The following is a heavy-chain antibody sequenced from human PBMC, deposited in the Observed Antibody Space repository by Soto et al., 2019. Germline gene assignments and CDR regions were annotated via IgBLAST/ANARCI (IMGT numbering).Heavy chain of an antibody. D-gene: IGHD2-15*01. J-gene: IGHJ6*02. CDR2: ISYDGSNK. V-gene: IGHV3-30-3*01. CDR3: ARDRGHCSGGSCYSADYYYGMDV. Sequence: PGGSLRLSCAASGFTFSSYAMHWVRQAPGKGLEWVAVISYDGSNKYYADSVKGRFTISRDNSKNTLYLQMNSPRAEDTAVYYCARDRGHCSGGSCYSADYYYGMDVWGQGTTVTVSS. CDR1: GFTFSSYA.